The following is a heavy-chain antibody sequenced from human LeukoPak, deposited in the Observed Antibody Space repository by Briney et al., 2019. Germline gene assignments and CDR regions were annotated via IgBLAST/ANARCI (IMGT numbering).Heavy chain of an antibody. J-gene: IGHJ5*02. V-gene: IGHV4-34*01. CDR1: GGSFSGYY. CDR3: ARAVPAAILGWFDP. D-gene: IGHD2-2*02. CDR2: INHSGST. Sequence: SETLSLTCAVYGGSFSGYYWRWIRQPPGKGLEWIGEINHSGSTNYNPSLKSRVTISVDTSKNQFSLKLSSVTAADTAVYYCARAVPAAILGWFDPWGQGTLVTVSS.